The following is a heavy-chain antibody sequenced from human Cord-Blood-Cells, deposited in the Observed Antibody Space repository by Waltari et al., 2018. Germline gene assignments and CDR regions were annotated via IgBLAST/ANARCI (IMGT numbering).Heavy chain of an antibody. CDR2: IYYGGNT. CDR1: GGSISSSSYY. V-gene: IGHV4-39*01. Sequence: QLQLQESGPGLVKPSETLSPTCPVSGGSISSSSYYWGWIRQPPGKGLDWIGSIYYGGNTYYSPSIKCRVTIAVDTSKTQSSLKLRTVTSADTAGYYCAMSKLVWFDPWGQGTLVTVAS. J-gene: IGHJ5*02. CDR3: AMSKLVWFDP. D-gene: IGHD6-6*01.